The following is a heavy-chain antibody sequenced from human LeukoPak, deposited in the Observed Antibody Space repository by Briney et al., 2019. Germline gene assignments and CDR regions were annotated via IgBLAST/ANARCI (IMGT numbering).Heavy chain of an antibody. D-gene: IGHD1-26*01. V-gene: IGHV4-39*01. CDR3: ARQHDDSGSYH. CDR1: GRSISSSSYY. CDR2: IYYSGST. Sequence: SETLSLPCTVSGRSISSSSYYWGWIRQPPGKGLEWIGSIYYSGSTYYNPSLKSRVTISVDTSRNQFSLKLSSVTAADTAVYYCARQHDDSGSYHWGQGTLVTVSS. J-gene: IGHJ5*02.